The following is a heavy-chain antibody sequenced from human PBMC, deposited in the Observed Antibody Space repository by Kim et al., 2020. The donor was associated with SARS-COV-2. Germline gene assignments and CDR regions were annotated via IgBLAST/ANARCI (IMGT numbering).Heavy chain of an antibody. D-gene: IGHD1-26*01. CDR2: IWYDGSNK. J-gene: IGHJ4*02. CDR3: AKDRHLATSGSYYFDY. CDR1: GFTFSSYA. V-gene: IGHV3-33*06. Sequence: GGSLRLSCAASGFTFSSYAMHWVRQAPGKGLEWVAVIWYDGSNKYYADSVKGRFTISRDNSKNTLYLQMNSLRAEDTAVYYCAKDRHLATSGSYYFDYWGQGTLVTVSS.